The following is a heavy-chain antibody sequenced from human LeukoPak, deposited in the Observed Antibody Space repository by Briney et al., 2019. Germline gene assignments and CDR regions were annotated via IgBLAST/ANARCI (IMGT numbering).Heavy chain of an antibody. D-gene: IGHD5-24*01. V-gene: IGHV3-21*01. J-gene: IGHJ3*02. CDR1: GFTFSSYS. CDR3: ARVGDGYNLGAFDI. Sequence: GSLRLSCAASGFTFSSYSMNWVRQAPGKGLEWVSSISSSSSYIYYADSVKGRFTISRDNAKNSLYLQMNSLRAEDTAVYYCARVGDGYNLGAFDIWGQGTMVTVSS. CDR2: ISSSSSYI.